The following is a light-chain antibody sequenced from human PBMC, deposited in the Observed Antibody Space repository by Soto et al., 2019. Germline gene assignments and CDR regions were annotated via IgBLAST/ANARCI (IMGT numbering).Light chain of an antibody. V-gene: IGKV3-20*01. Sequence: EIVLTQSPGTLSLSPGERATLSCRASQSVSSSYLAWYQQKPGQAPRLLVYGASSRATGIPVRFSGSGSGTDLTLTISRVEAEECAVDYWQMYGSSPPFTFGGGTKVEIK. CDR2: GAS. CDR1: QSVSSSY. J-gene: IGKJ4*02. CDR3: QMYGSSPPFT.